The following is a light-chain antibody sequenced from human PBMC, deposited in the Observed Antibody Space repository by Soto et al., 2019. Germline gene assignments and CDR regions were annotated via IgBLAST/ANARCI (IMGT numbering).Light chain of an antibody. Sequence: EIVLTQSPGTQSLSPGERATLSSRASQSVSSSYLAWYQQKPGQAPRLLIYGASSRATGIPDRFSGSGSGTDFTLTISRLEPEDFAVYYCQQYGSSSLTFGGGTKVEIK. CDR2: GAS. V-gene: IGKV3-20*01. J-gene: IGKJ4*01. CDR1: QSVSSSY. CDR3: QQYGSSSLT.